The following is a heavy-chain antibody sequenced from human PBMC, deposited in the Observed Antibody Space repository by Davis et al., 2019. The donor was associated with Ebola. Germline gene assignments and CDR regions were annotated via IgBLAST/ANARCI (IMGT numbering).Heavy chain of an antibody. CDR2: IYYSGST. V-gene: IGHV4-59*12. CDR1: GGSISSYY. D-gene: IGHD5-24*01. CDR3: ARGLATIPFDY. Sequence: MPSETLSLTCTVSGGSISSYYWSWIRQPPGKGLEWIGYIYYSGSTNYNPSLKSRVTISAESSKNQFSLNLTSVTPEDTAVYYCARGLATIPFDYWGQGTLVTVSS. J-gene: IGHJ4*02.